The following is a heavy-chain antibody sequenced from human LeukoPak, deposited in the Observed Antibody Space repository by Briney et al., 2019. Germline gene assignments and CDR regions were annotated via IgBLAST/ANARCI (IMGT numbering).Heavy chain of an antibody. CDR2: IIPIFGTA. Sequence: SVKVSCKASGGTFSSYAISRVRQAPGQGLEWMGGIIPIFGTANYAQKFQGRVTITADKSTSTAYMELSSLRSEDTAVYYCARGRYCSGGSCYPEDYWGQGTLVTVSS. CDR1: GGTFSSYA. D-gene: IGHD2-15*01. CDR3: ARGRYCSGGSCYPEDY. J-gene: IGHJ4*02. V-gene: IGHV1-69*06.